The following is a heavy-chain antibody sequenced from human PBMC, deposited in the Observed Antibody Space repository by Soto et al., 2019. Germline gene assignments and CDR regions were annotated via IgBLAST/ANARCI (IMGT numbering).Heavy chain of an antibody. CDR2: IIPIFGTA. D-gene: IGHD7-27*01. CDR3: ARAPLGGMDV. J-gene: IGHJ6*02. Sequence: QVQLVQSGAEVKKPGSSVKVSCKASGGTFSSYAISWVRQAHGQGLEWMGGIIPIFGTANYAQKFQGRVTITADEPTRTAYMELSSLRSEDTALYYCARAPLGGMDVWGQGTTVTVSS. CDR1: GGTFSSYA. V-gene: IGHV1-69*12.